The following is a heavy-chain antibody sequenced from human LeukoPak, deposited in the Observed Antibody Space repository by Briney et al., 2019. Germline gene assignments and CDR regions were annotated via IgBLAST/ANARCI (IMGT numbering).Heavy chain of an antibody. D-gene: IGHD2-15*01. CDR2: GST. Sequence: SETLSLTCTVSGVSISSLCWSWIRQPPRKGLEWIGGSTNHNPSLKSRVTISVDTSKNQFSLKLSSVTAADTAVYYCARGVDCSDFAFDIWGQGTMVTVSP. CDR1: GVSISSLC. J-gene: IGHJ3*02. CDR3: ARGVDCSDFAFDI. V-gene: IGHV4-59*11.